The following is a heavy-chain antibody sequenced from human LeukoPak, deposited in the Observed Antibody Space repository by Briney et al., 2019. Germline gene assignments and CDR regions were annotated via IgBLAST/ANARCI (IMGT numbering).Heavy chain of an antibody. J-gene: IGHJ3*02. D-gene: IGHD2-2*01. CDR2: INPSCGST. CDR1: GYTFTSYY. CDR3: ARWGSEVPAAIGSGPDAFDI. V-gene: IGHV1-46*01. Sequence: ASVKVSCKASGYTFTSYYMHWVRQAPGQGLEWMGIINPSCGSTSYAQKFQGRVTMTRDTSTSTVYMELSSLRSEDTAVYYCARWGSEVPAAIGSGPDAFDIWGQGTMVTVSS.